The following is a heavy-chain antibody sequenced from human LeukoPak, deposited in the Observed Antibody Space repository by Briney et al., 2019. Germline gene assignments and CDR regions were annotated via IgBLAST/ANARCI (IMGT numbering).Heavy chain of an antibody. CDR3: ARVGSSGYYFDY. CDR2: IYYSGST. J-gene: IGHJ4*02. V-gene: IGHV4-59*01. D-gene: IGHD3-22*01. Sequence: KPSETLSLTCTVSGGSISSYYWSWIRQPPGKGLEWIGYIYYSGSTNYNPSLKSRVTISVDTSKNQFSLKLSSVTAADTAVYYCARVGSSGYYFDYWRQGTLVTVSS. CDR1: GGSISSYY.